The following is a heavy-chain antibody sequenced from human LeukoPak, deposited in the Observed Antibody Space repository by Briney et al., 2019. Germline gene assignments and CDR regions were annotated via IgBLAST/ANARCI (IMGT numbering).Heavy chain of an antibody. CDR3: ALSRDGYNYSFDY. V-gene: IGHV4-34*01. Sequence: SETLSLTCAVYGGSFSGYYWSWIRQPPGKGLEWIGEINHSESTNYNPSLKSRVTISVDTSKNQFSLKLSSVTAADTAVYYCALSRDGYNYSFDYWGQGTLVTVSS. J-gene: IGHJ4*02. CDR2: INHSEST. D-gene: IGHD5-12*01. CDR1: GGSFSGYY.